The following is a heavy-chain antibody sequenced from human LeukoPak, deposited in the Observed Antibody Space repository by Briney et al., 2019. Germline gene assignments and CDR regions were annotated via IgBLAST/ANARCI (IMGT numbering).Heavy chain of an antibody. CDR2: IIPIFGTA. J-gene: IGHJ6*03. Sequence: GASVKVSCKASGGTFSSYAISWVRQAPGQGLEWMGGIIPIFGTANYAQKFQGRVTITADESTSTAYMELSSLRSEDTAVYYCARDPFRLLDANLDYHYYRDVWGKGTTVTVSS. V-gene: IGHV1-69*13. CDR3: ARDPFRLLDANLDYHYYRDV. CDR1: GGTFSSYA. D-gene: IGHD2-15*01.